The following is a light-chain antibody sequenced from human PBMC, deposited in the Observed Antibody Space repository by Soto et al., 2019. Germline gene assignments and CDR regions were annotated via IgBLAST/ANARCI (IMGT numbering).Light chain of an antibody. CDR3: QQYDSWPRT. V-gene: IGKV3-15*01. CDR2: GAS. CDR1: QSVSSK. J-gene: IGKJ1*01. Sequence: EIVLTQSPGTLSLSPGERATLSCRASQSVSSKLAWYQQKPGQAPRLLIYGASTRATGIPDRFSGSGSGTELTLTISRLESEDFAVYYCQQYDSWPRTFGQGTKVDIK.